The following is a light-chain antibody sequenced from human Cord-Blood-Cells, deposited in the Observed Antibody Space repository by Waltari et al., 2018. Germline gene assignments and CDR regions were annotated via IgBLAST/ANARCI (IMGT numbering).Light chain of an antibody. V-gene: IGLV2-14*03. J-gene: IGLJ3*02. Sequence: QSALTQPASVSGSPGQSITISCTGTSSDVGGYNYVSWYQQHPGKAPNIMIYDVSNRPSGVANRFPGSKAGNTASLTISGLQAEDVADYYCSSYTSSSTWVFGGGTKLTVL. CDR1: SSDVGGYNY. CDR3: SSYTSSSTWV. CDR2: DVS.